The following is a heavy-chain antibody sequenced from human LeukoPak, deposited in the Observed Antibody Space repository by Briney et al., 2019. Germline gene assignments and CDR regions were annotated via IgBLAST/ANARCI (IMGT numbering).Heavy chain of an antibody. CDR3: TTATPKAADFYDSSGYYGRAAPDAFDI. CDR1: GFTFSNAW. CDR2: IKSKTDGGTT. Sequence: GGSLRLSCAASGFTFSNAWMSWVRQAPGKGLEWVGRIKSKTDGGTTDYAAPVKGRFTISRDDSKNTLYLQMNSLKTEDTAVYYCTTATPKAADFYDSSGYYGRAAPDAFDIWGQGTMVTVSS. D-gene: IGHD3-22*01. J-gene: IGHJ3*02. V-gene: IGHV3-15*01.